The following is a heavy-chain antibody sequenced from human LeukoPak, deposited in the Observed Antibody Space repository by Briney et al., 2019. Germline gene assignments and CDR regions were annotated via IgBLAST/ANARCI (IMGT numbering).Heavy chain of an antibody. CDR3: ARDRGYCSSTSCSDALDI. CDR1: GGSISSGNYY. V-gene: IGHV4-31*03. Sequence: PSETLSLTCTVSGGSISSGNYYWSWIRQHSGEGLECIGYIYHSGTTYYNPSLRSRVSMSVDTSKEEFSLKLTSVTAADTAVYYCARDRGYCSSTSCSDALDIWGQGTLVTVSS. D-gene: IGHD2-2*01. CDR2: IYHSGTT. J-gene: IGHJ3*02.